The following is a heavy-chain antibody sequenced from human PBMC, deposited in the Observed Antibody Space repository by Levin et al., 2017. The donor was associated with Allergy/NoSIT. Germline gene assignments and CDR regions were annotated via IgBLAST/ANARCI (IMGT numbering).Heavy chain of an antibody. CDR1: GYTFTSYD. D-gene: IGHD2-8*02. J-gene: IGHJ4*02. CDR3: VRSRFCIRGVCDPFDY. V-gene: IGHV1-8*01. Sequence: PRASVKVSCKASGYTFTSYDINWVRQAPGQGPEWMGWMNPNSGNSNCAPDFRGRVSLTRDTSINTAYMEVSSLRPEDTAVYYCVRSRFCIRGVCDPFDYWGQGTLVTVSS. CDR2: MNPNSGNS.